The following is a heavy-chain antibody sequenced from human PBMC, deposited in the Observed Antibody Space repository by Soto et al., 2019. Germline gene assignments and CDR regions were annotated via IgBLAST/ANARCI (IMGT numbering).Heavy chain of an antibody. D-gene: IGHD4-17*01. CDR3: ERDLTTVTTNAAFDI. CDR2: ISAYNGNT. CDR1: GYTFTSYG. V-gene: IGHV1-18*01. Sequence: QVQLVQSGAEVKKPGASVKVSCKASGYTFTSYGISWVRQAPGQGLEWMGWISAYNGNTNYAQKLQGRVTMTSDTSRSTAYIELRSLRSDDTAVYYWERDLTTVTTNAAFDIWGQGTMVTVSS. J-gene: IGHJ3*02.